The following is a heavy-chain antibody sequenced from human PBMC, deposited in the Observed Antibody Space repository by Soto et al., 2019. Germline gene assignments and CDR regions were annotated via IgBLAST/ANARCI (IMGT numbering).Heavy chain of an antibody. D-gene: IGHD3-3*01. Sequence: QITLKESGPTLVKPTQTLTLTCTFSGFSLSTTGVGVGWIRQPPGKALEWLAVIYWDDDKRYSPSLSSRLTITKDTSKSQVVLTMTNMDPVDTATYFCAHGHGGSGYYLNWCDSWGQGTLVTVSS. J-gene: IGHJ5*01. CDR1: GFSLSTTGVG. V-gene: IGHV2-5*02. CDR2: IYWDDDK. CDR3: AHGHGGSGYYLNWCDS.